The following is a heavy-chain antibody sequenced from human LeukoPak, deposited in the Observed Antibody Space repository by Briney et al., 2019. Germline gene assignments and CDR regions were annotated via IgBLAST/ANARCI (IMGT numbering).Heavy chain of an antibody. CDR2: ISSSSTVI. CDR3: ARAPTSEQQLHFDY. V-gene: IGHV3-21*05. Sequence: PGGSLRLSCAASGFTFSSYNMNWVRQAPGKGLEWVSYISSSSTVIYYADSVKGRFTISRDNAKNSLYLQMNSLRAEDTAVYYCARAPTSEQQLHFDYWGQGTLVTVSS. D-gene: IGHD6-13*01. J-gene: IGHJ4*02. CDR1: GFTFSSYN.